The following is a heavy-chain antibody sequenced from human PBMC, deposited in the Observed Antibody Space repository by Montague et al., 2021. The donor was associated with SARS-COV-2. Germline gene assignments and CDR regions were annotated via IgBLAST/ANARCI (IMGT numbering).Heavy chain of an antibody. CDR3: AKNGGAHGLDV. V-gene: IGHV3-7*01. J-gene: IGHJ6*02. CDR2: IKPDVSEK. Sequence: SLRLSCAASGFTFSNIWMSWVRQAPGKGLEWVANIKPDVSEKNYVDSVKGRFSISRDNAKNSLYLQMDNLRAEDTAIYYCAKNGGAHGLDVWGQGTSVSVSS. CDR1: GFTFSNIW. D-gene: IGHD4-23*01.